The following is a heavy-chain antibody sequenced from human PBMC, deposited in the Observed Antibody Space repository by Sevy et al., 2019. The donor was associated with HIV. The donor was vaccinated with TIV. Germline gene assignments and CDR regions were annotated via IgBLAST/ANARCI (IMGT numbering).Heavy chain of an antibody. CDR2: IKQDGSEK. CDR1: GFSLNTYW. V-gene: IGHV3-7*01. J-gene: IGHJ4*02. CDR3: VRAVAADGSF. Sequence: GGSLRLSCAASGFSLNTYWMSWVRQAPGKGLEWVANIKQDGSEKYYVYSVKGRFTISRDNARNFLYLQMNSLRAEDTARYYCVRAVAADGSFWGQGTLVTVSS. D-gene: IGHD6-13*01.